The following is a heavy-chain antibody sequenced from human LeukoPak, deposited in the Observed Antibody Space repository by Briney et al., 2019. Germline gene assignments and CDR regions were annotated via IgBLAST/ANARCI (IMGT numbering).Heavy chain of an antibody. Sequence: SETLSLTCTVSGGSISSGDYYWSWIRQPPGKGLEWIGSIYYSGSTYYNPSLKSRVTISVDTSKNQFSLKLSSVTAADTAVYYCARELVGWFDPWGQGTLVTVSP. CDR1: GGSISSGDYY. CDR2: IYYSGST. V-gene: IGHV4-39*07. CDR3: ARELVGWFDP. D-gene: IGHD2-15*01. J-gene: IGHJ5*02.